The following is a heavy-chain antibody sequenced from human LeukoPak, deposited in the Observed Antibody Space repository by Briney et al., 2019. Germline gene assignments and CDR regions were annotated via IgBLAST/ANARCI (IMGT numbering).Heavy chain of an antibody. J-gene: IGHJ4*02. CDR1: GYIFTDHF. CDR3: ARGRCRYSYDY. V-gene: IGHV1-2*02. CDR2: IRPTDGAT. Sequence: ASVKVSCKASGYIFTDHFFHWVRQAPGQGLEWMGWIRPTDGATKVAQKFQGRVTLTRDTSISTVYMEMSGLRFDDTAMYYCARGRCRYSYDYWGQGTLVTVSS. D-gene: IGHD1-26*01.